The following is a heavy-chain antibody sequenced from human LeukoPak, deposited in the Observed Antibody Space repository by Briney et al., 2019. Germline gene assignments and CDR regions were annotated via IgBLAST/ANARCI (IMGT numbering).Heavy chain of an antibody. CDR3: ARSTTVTTNFDY. V-gene: IGHV3-64*02. J-gene: IGHJ4*02. CDR1: GFTFSSYA. CDR2: ISSNGGST. Sequence: GGSLRLSCAASGFTFSSYAMHWVRQAPGKGLEYVSAISSNGGSTYYAGSVKGRFTISRDNSKNTLYLQMGSLRAEDMAVYYCARSTTVTTNFDYWGQGTLVTVSS. D-gene: IGHD4-17*01.